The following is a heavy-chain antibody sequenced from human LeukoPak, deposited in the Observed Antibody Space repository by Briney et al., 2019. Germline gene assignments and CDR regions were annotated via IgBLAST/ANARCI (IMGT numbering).Heavy chain of an antibody. CDR2: IYHSGSP. J-gene: IGHJ4*02. V-gene: IGHV4-4*02. D-gene: IGHD1-1*01. CDR3: ARVNINNWHSCDY. Sequence: PSQTLSLTCAVSGGSISSNNWWGWVRQPPGQGLEWIGEIYHSGSPNYNPSLKSRVTISVDKSRNHFSLNLSSVTAADTAVYYCARVNINNWHSCDYWGQGTLVTVSS. CDR1: GGSISSNNW.